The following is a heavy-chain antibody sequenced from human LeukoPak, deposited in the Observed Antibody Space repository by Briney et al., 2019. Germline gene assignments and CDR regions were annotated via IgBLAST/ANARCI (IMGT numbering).Heavy chain of an antibody. CDR1: GYTFTSYG. Sequence: ASVKVSCKASGYTFTSYGISWVRQAPGQGLEWMGWISDYNGNTNYAQKLQGRVTMTTDTSTSTAYMELRSLRSDDTAVFYCARDLYRDSLPVSWFDPWGQGTLVTVSS. CDR2: ISDYNGNT. J-gene: IGHJ5*02. CDR3: ARDLYRDSLPVSWFDP. D-gene: IGHD4-11*01. V-gene: IGHV1-18*01.